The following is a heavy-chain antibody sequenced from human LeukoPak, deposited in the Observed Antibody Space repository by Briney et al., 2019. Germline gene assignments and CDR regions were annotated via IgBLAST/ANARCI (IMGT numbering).Heavy chain of an antibody. Sequence: GGSLRLSCAASGFTFSGHWMHWVRQAPGKGLVWVSRINPDGSITAYVDSVKGRFTISRDNAKSTLYLQMNSLRAEDTAVYYCGRPSFPAAAGFGWGQGTLVTVSS. D-gene: IGHD6-13*01. J-gene: IGHJ4*02. CDR3: GRPSFPAAAGFG. V-gene: IGHV3-74*01. CDR1: GFTFSGHW. CDR2: INPDGSIT.